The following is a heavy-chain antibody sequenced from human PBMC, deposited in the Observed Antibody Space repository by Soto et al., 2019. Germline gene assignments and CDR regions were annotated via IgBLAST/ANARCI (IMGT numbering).Heavy chain of an antibody. J-gene: IGHJ5*02. CDR3: VHRAYLSTSHNWFDP. D-gene: IGHD2-2*01. CDR2: IYWDDDK. V-gene: IGHV2-5*02. CDR1: GISLSTVGVG. Sequence: QITLKESGPTLVKSTQTLTLTCNVSGISLSTVGVGVGWIRQPPGKALEWLALIYWDDDKRYTPSLKTRLTIAKDTSKNQVVLTMTNMDPVDTGTYYCVHRAYLSTSHNWFDPGGQGTLVTVSS.